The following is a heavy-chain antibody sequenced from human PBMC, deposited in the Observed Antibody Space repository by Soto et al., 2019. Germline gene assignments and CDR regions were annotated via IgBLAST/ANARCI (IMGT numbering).Heavy chain of an antibody. CDR1: GGTFSNDI. J-gene: IGHJ4*02. D-gene: IGHD5-12*01. CDR2: IIPLLDTT. Sequence: SVRVSCKTSGGTFSNDIITWVRQAPGQGLERMGRIIPLLDTTTYAQKFQGRVTITADKSTGTAYMELNRLRSEDTAVYYCMRVSPIGRTFSGYEGIDYWGQGCLSTVSS. V-gene: IGHV1-69*08. CDR3: MRVSPIGRTFSGYEGIDY.